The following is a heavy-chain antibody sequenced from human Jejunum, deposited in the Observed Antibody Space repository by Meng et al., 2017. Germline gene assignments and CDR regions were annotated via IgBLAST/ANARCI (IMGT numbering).Heavy chain of an antibody. J-gene: IGHJ5*02. D-gene: IGHD3-10*01. Sequence: QVQLQESGPGLVKPSQTLSLTCTVSGGSMSHSDYYWTWIRHHPGKGLEWIGYVYYSGTTYYNPSLKSRVIISVDTPKNQFSLKLSSVTAADTAVYYCARQRIWFGELFWFDPWGQGTLVTVSS. CDR2: VYYSGTT. V-gene: IGHV4-31*03. CDR1: GGSMSHSDYY. CDR3: ARQRIWFGELFWFDP.